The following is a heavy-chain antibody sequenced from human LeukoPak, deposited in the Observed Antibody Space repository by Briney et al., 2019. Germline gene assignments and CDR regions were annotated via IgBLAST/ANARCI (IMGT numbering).Heavy chain of an antibody. CDR3: AKGSYYDSSGSFYFDY. J-gene: IGHJ4*02. V-gene: IGHV3-23*01. CDR1: GFTFSSYA. CDR2: ISGSGDNT. D-gene: IGHD3-22*01. Sequence: GGSLRLSCAASGFTFSSYAMSWVRQAPGKGLEWVSGISGSGDNTYYADSVKGRFTISRDNFKNTLYVQVNSLGPEDTAAYYCAKGSYYDSSGSFYFDYWGQGTLVTVSS.